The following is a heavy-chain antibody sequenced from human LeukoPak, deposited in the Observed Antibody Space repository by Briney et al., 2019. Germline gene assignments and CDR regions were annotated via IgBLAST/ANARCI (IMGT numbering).Heavy chain of an antibody. D-gene: IGHD1-26*01. CDR2: ISSSSSYI. CDR1: GFTFSSYI. CDR3: ARGPAYVTQSGRVGYFDY. J-gene: IGHJ4*02. V-gene: IGHV3-21*01. Sequence: PGGSLRLSCAASGFTFSSYIMNWVRQAPGKGLEWVSSISSSSSYIYYADSVKGRFTISRDNAKNSLYLQMDSLRAEDTAVYYCARGPAYVTQSGRVGYFDYWGQGTLVTVSS.